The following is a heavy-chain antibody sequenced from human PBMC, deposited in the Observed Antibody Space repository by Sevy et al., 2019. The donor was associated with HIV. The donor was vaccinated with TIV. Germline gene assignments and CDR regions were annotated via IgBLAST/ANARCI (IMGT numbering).Heavy chain of an antibody. Sequence: GGSLRLSCAASGFTFSSYGMHWVRQAPGKGLEWVAVISYDGSNKYYADSVKGRFTISRDNSKNTLYLQMNSLRAEDKAVYYCAKDFFLPAIAVAGTFAFDYWGQGTLVTVSS. CDR3: AKDFFLPAIAVAGTFAFDY. CDR2: ISYDGSNK. D-gene: IGHD6-19*01. CDR1: GFTFSSYG. J-gene: IGHJ4*02. V-gene: IGHV3-30*18.